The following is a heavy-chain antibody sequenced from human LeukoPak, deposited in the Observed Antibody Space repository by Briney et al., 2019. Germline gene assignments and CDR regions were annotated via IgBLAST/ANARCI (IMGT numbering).Heavy chain of an antibody. V-gene: IGHV3-74*01. CDR1: GFPFSNYW. Sequence: GGSLRLSCAASGFPFSNYWMPWVRQAPGKGLVWVSHITNDGSGTSYADSVKGRFTISRDNAKYTLYLQMNSLRVEDTAVYYCAKDQGARYFGSGSNWFDPWGQGTLVTVSS. CDR2: ITNDGSGT. D-gene: IGHD3-10*01. J-gene: IGHJ5*02. CDR3: AKDQGARYFGSGSNWFDP.